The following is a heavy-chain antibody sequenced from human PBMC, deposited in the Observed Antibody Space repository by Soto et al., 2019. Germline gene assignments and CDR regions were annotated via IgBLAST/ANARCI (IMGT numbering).Heavy chain of an antibody. V-gene: IGHV3-66*01. D-gene: IGHD1-26*01. Sequence: EVQLVESGGGLVQPGGSLRLSCAASGFTVSSNYMSWVRQAPGKGLEWVSVIYSGGSTYYADSVKGRFTISTDNSKNTLYLQMNSLRAEDTAVYYCARDLVGATPEYFQHWGQGTLVTVSS. CDR1: GFTVSSNY. J-gene: IGHJ1*01. CDR2: IYSGGST. CDR3: ARDLVGATPEYFQH.